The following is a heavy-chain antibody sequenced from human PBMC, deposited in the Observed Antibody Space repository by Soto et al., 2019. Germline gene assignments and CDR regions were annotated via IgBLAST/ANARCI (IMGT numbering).Heavy chain of an antibody. Sequence: QVQLVQSGTEVKKPGSSVKVSCKASGGTFRNYPINWVRQAPGQGLEWMGSIFPLTDIPDYAQNFQARLTMTADKPTRTAYRDLSRLTSDDAALFFWARVPLFVLNSFESWGQGPPVPVSS. D-gene: IGHD3-10*01. CDR1: GGTFRNYP. CDR3: ARVPLFVLNSFES. J-gene: IGHJ4*02. V-gene: IGHV1-69*02. CDR2: IFPLTDIP.